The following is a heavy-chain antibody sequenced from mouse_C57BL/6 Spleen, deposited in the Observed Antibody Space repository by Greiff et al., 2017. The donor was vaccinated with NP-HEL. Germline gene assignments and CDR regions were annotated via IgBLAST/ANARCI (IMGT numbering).Heavy chain of an antibody. V-gene: IGHV1-18*01. CDR2: INPNNGGT. D-gene: IGHD3-1*01. CDR3: ARSGLNY. J-gene: IGHJ2*01. Sequence: EVQRVESGPELVKPGASVKIPCKASGYTFTDYNMGWVKQSHGKSLEWIGDINPNNGGTIYNQKFKGKATLTVDKSSSTAYMELRSLTSEDTAVYYCARSGLNYWGQGTTLTVAS. CDR1: GYTFTDYN.